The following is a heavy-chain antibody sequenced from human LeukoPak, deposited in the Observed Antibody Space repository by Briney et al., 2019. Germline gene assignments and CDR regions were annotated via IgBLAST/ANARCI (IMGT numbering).Heavy chain of an antibody. CDR2: VKRDGSEK. J-gene: IGHJ4*02. Sequence: GGSLRLSCAASGLTFSSFWMSWVRQAPGKGLEWVANVKRDGSEKYYVDSLKGRFTISRDNAKNSLYLEMNSLTVEDTAVYYCAKYDVWSGCSYDCWGQGTLVTVSS. CDR1: GLTFSSFW. V-gene: IGHV3-7*01. D-gene: IGHD3-3*01. CDR3: AKYDVWSGCSYDC.